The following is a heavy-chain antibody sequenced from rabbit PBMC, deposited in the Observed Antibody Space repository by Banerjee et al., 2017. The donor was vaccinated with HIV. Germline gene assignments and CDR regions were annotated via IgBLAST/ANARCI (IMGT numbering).Heavy chain of an antibody. CDR2: INTSSGNT. Sequence: QSLEESGGDLVKPEGSLTLTCKASGFSFSNKYVMCWVRQAPGKGLEWIGCINTSSGNTVYASWAKGRFTISRTSSTTVALQMTSLTAADTATYFCARDGAGYAGYGYARLWGPGTLVTVS. D-gene: IGHD6-1*01. CDR3: ARDGAGYAGYGYARL. J-gene: IGHJ6*01. CDR1: GFSFSNKYV. V-gene: IGHV1S40*01.